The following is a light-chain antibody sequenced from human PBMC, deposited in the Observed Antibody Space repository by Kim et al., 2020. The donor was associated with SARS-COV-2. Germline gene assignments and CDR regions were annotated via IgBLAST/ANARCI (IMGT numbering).Light chain of an antibody. CDR2: DAS. J-gene: IGKJ1*01. Sequence: VLTQSPGTLSLSPGERPTLSCRASQSVSSTYLAWYQQKPGQAPRLLMSDASTRATGIPDRFSGSGSETDFTLTISRLEPEDFAVYYCQQYDTSRTFGQGTKVDIK. V-gene: IGKV3-20*01. CDR3: QQYDTSRT. CDR1: QSVSSTY.